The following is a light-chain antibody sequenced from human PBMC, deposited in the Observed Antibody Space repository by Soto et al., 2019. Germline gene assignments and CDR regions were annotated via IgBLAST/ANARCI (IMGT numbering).Light chain of an antibody. CDR2: EVS. CDR1: SSDVGGYNY. CDR3: SSYTSSSTLV. V-gene: IGLV2-14*01. Sequence: QSVLTQPASVSGSPGQSIPISCTGTSSDVGGYNYVSWYQQHPSKAPKIMIYEVSNRPSGVANRFSGSKSGNTASLTISGLQAEDEADYYCSSYTSSSTLVFGGGTKLTVL. J-gene: IGLJ3*02.